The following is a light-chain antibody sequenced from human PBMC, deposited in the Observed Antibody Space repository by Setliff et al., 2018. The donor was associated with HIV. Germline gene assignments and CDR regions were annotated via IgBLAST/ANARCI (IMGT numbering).Light chain of an antibody. CDR3: SAYSTLFIYI. CDR2: EVS. J-gene: IGLJ1*01. Sequence: QSVLAQPASVSGSPGQSITISCTGTNSDVGAYNYVSWYQQHPGKAPKLVIYEVSNRPSGVSNRFSGSKSGNTASLTTSGLQAEDEADYYCSAYSTLFIYIFGTGTKVTVL. V-gene: IGLV2-14*01. CDR1: NSDVGAYNY.